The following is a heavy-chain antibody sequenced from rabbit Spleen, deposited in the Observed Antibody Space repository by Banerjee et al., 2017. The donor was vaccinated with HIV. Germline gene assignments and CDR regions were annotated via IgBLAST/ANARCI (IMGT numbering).Heavy chain of an antibody. CDR1: GVSFSGCSY. D-gene: IGHD1-1*01. CDR3: ARDTSSSFSSYGMDL. J-gene: IGHJ6*01. V-gene: IGHV1S45*01. Sequence: QEQLVESGGGLVQPEGSLTLTCIASGVSFSGCSYMCWVRQAPGMGLEWIACIDSGSSGFAYFANWAKGRFTITKTSATTVTLHMTSLTAADTATYFCARDTSSSFSSYGMDLWGPGTLVTVS. CDR2: IDSGSSGFA.